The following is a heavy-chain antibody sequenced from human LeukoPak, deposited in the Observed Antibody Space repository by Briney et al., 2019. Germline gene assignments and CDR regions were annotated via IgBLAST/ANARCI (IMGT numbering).Heavy chain of an antibody. CDR2: IYYSGST. V-gene: IGHV4-59*01. CDR3: ARGDIAVAGTYYFDY. J-gene: IGHJ4*02. D-gene: IGHD6-19*01. CDR1: GGSISSYY. Sequence: SETLSLTCTVSGGSISSYYWSWIRQPPGKGLEWIDYIYYSGSTNYNPSLKSRVTISVDTSENQFSLKLRSVTAADTAVYYCARGDIAVAGTYYFDYWGQGTLVTVSS.